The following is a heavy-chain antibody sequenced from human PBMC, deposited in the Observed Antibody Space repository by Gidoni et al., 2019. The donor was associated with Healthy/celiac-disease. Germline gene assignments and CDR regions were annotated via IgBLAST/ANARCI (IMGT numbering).Heavy chain of an antibody. CDR1: GFTFSNYG. J-gene: IGHJ4*02. CDR2: RGDDGSNK. V-gene: IGHV3-33*06. Sequence: QVPLVESGGGVVQPGSSLRLSCAASGFTFSNYGMHWVRQAPGKGLEWVAFRGDDGSNKYYGDSVKGRFIISRDNSKNTMYMQMNSLRAEDTAVYYCANMARYPGHCTNGVCYGPFDNWGQGTLVIVSS. D-gene: IGHD2-8*01. CDR3: ANMARYPGHCTNGVCYGPFDN.